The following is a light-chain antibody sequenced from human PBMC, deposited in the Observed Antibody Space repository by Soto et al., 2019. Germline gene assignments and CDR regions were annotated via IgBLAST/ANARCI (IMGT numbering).Light chain of an antibody. J-gene: IGLJ1*01. V-gene: IGLV1-40*01. CDR3: QSYDSSLSGV. CDR2: GNS. CDR1: SSNIGAGYD. Sequence: QSVLTQPPSVSGAPGQRVTISCTGSSSNIGAGYDVHWYQQFPGTAPKLLIYGNSNRPSGVPDRFSGSKSGTSASLAITGLQAEDEADYYCQSYDSSLSGVFGSVTKLTVL.